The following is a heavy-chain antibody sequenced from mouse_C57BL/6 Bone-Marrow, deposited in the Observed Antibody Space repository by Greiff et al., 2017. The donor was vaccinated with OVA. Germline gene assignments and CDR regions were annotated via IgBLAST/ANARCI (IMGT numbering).Heavy chain of an antibody. CDR3: ARYDDDWAWFAD. D-gene: IGHD2-4*01. J-gene: IGHJ3*01. Sequence: LQQSGAELVRPGASVKMSCKASGYTFTSYYLHWVKQTPRQGLEWIGAIYPGNGDTSYNQKFKGKATLTVDKSSSTAYMQLSSLTSEDAAVYFCARYDDDWAWFADWGQGTLVTVSA. CDR2: IYPGNGDT. CDR1: GYTFTSYY. V-gene: IGHV1-12*01.